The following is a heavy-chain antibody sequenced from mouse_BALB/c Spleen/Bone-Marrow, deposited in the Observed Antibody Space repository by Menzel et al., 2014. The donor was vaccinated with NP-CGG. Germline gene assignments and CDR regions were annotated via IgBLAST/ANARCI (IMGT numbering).Heavy chain of an antibody. Sequence: DRLQQSGAELVKPGASVKLSCTASGFNIKDTYMHWVKQRPEQGLEWIGRIDPANGHTKYDPKFQGKATITADTSSNTAYLQLSSLTSEDTAVYYCASYYYGHYFDYWGQGTTLTVSS. D-gene: IGHD1-1*01. CDR1: GFNIKDTY. CDR3: ASYYYGHYFDY. J-gene: IGHJ2*01. CDR2: IDPANGHT. V-gene: IGHV14-3*02.